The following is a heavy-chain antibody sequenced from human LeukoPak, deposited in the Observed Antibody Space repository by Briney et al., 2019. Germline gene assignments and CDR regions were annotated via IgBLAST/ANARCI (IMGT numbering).Heavy chain of an antibody. CDR1: GYTFISYG. V-gene: IGHV1-18*01. CDR2: ISGFNGNT. CDR3: AREVGGAGSYFFPYYAMDV. J-gene: IGHJ6*02. D-gene: IGHD3-10*01. Sequence: ASVKVFCKASGYTFISYGINWVRQAPGQGLEWMGWISGFNGNTNYAQKLQGRVTMTTDTSTSTAYMELWSLRSDDTAVYYCAREVGGAGSYFFPYYAMDVWGQGTTVTVSS.